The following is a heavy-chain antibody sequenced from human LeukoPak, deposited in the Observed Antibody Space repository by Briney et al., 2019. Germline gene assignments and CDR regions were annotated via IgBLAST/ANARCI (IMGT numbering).Heavy chain of an antibody. D-gene: IGHD4-17*01. CDR2: IYYSGST. V-gene: IGHV4-39*07. Sequence: SETLSLTCTVSGGSISSSSYYWGWIRQPPGKGLEWIGSIYYSGSTYYNPSLKSRVTISVDTSKNQFSLKLSSVTAADTAVYYCARVYYGDYVPDACNWFDPWGQGTLVTVSS. CDR1: GGSISSSSYY. J-gene: IGHJ5*02. CDR3: ARVYYGDYVPDACNWFDP.